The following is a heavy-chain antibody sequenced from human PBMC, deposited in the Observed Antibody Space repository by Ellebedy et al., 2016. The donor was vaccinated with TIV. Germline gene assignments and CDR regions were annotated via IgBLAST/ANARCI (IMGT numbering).Heavy chain of an antibody. Sequence: SETLSLXXSVSGDSISDYCWAWFRQPAGKGLEWIGRIYTSGSTNYNPSLNSRVTMSIDTSKNLFSLRLSSVTAADTAVYYCARRTNTGSYNYFNYWGQGTLVTVSS. D-gene: IGHD1-26*01. CDR1: GDSISDYC. V-gene: IGHV4-4*07. CDR3: ARRTNTGSYNYFNY. J-gene: IGHJ4*02. CDR2: IYTSGST.